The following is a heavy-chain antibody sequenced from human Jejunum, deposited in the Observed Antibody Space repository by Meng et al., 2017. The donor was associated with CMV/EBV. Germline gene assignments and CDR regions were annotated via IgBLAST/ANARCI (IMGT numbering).Heavy chain of an antibody. CDR3: ASTLYPKAWLNWFDP. V-gene: IGHV4-59*02. CDR1: GGTVSSYY. CDR2: KYYRETA. D-gene: IGHD2-2*02. Sequence: GGTVSSYYWGWIRQPPEKGLEWIGYKYYRETAHYNPSLKSRVTISVDTSKNLISLRLDSVTAADTAVYYCASTLYPKAWLNWFDPWGQGTLVTVSS. J-gene: IGHJ5*02.